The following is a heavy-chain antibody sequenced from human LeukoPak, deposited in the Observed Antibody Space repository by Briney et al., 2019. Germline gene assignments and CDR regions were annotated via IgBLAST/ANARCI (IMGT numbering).Heavy chain of an antibody. J-gene: IGHJ4*02. V-gene: IGHV1-46*01. CDR3: ARRHKHYYQIDY. Sequence: GASVKVSCKASGYTFTSYYLHWVRQAPGQGLEWMGMVNPSGGSTSYAQKFQGRVTMTRGTSTTTVYMELSSLRSDDTAVFYCARRHKHYYQIDYWGQGTLVTVSS. CDR2: VNPSGGST. D-gene: IGHD1-26*01. CDR1: GYTFTSYY.